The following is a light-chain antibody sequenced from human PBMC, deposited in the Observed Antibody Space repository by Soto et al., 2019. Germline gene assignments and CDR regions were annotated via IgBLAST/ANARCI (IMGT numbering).Light chain of an antibody. Sequence: DVQMTQSPSSLSALVGDRVTITCRASQSVSRYLNWYQHKPGKAPKLLINAASNLRSGVPSRFSGSGSGTDFTLTIDGLQPDDFATYYCQQYKSYSPITFGQGTRLEIK. J-gene: IGKJ5*01. CDR1: QSVSRY. CDR2: AAS. CDR3: QQYKSYSPIT. V-gene: IGKV1-39*01.